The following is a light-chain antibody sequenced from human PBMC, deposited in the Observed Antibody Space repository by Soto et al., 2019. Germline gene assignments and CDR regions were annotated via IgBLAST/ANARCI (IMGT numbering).Light chain of an antibody. CDR3: QQYNTYSLWT. J-gene: IGKJ1*01. CDR1: QSINSW. V-gene: IGKV1-5*01. Sequence: DIQMTQSPSTLSASVGDRVTITRRASQSINSWLAWYQQKPGKAPKLLIYDASSLESGVPSRFSGSGSGTVFTLTISSLQPDDFATYYCQQYNTYSLWTFGQGTKVEIK. CDR2: DAS.